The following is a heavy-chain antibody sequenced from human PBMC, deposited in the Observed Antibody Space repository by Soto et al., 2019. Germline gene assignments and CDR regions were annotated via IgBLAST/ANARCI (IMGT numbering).Heavy chain of an antibody. Sequence: QVQLVESGGGVVQPGRSLRLSCAASGFPFSSYAMHWVRQAPGKGLEWVAVISYDGSNKYYADSVKGRFTISRDNSKNTLYLQMNSLRAEDTAVYYCARGRYSSGWYLDYWGQGTLVTVSS. V-gene: IGHV3-30-3*01. J-gene: IGHJ4*02. CDR3: ARGRYSSGWYLDY. D-gene: IGHD6-19*01. CDR1: GFPFSSYA. CDR2: ISYDGSNK.